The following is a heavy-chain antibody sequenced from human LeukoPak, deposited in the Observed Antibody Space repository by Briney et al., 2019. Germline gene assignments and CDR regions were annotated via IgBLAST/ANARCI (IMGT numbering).Heavy chain of an antibody. CDR2: IYPSGST. CDR3: AREEITAAGRSLDY. D-gene: IGHD6-13*01. V-gene: IGHV4-4*07. Sequence: SETLSLTCTVSGGSISNYYWSWIRQPAGKGPEWIGRIYPSGSTNDNPALKSRVTMSVDTSKNQFSLKLSSVSAADTAVYYCAREEITAAGRSLDYWGQGTLVTVSS. J-gene: IGHJ4*02. CDR1: GGSISNYY.